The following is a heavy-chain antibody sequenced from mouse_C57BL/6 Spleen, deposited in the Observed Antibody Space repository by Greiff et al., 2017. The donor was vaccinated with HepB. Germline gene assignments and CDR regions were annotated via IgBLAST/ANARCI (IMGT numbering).Heavy chain of an antibody. CDR1: GFSLTSYG. D-gene: IGHD2-4*01. Sequence: VQLQQSGPGLVQPSQSLSITCTVSGFSLTSYGVHWVRQSPGKGLEWLGVRWSGGSTDYNAAFISRLSISKDNSKSQVFFKMNSLQADDTAIYYCARRYDYDGPWFAYWGQGTLVTVSA. V-gene: IGHV2-2*01. CDR3: ARRYDYDGPWFAY. CDR2: RWSGGST. J-gene: IGHJ3*01.